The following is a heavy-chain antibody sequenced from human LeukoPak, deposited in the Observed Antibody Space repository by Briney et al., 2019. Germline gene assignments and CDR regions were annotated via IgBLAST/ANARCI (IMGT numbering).Heavy chain of an antibody. D-gene: IGHD3-3*01. CDR1: GFTFSSYD. J-gene: IGHJ4*02. CDR3: CVLRFLEWLLSPLLFDY. CDR2: IGTAGDT. Sequence: PGGSLRLSCAASGFTFSSYDMHWVRQATGKGLEWVSAIGTAGDTYYPGSVKGRFTISRENAKNSLYLQMNSLRAGDTAVYYSCVLRFLEWLLSPLLFDYWGQGTLVTVSS. V-gene: IGHV3-13*01.